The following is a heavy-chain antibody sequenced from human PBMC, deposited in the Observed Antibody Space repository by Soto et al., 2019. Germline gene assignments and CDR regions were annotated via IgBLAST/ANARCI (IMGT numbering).Heavy chain of an antibody. V-gene: IGHV1-8*01. D-gene: IGHD2-15*01. CDR3: ARGGDCSGGSCYSSYYYYYMDV. Sequence: QVQLVQSGAEVKKPWASVKVSCKASGYTFTSYDINWVRQATGQGLEWMGWMNPNSGNTGYAQKFQGRVTMTRNTSRSTAYMELSSLRSEDTAVYYCARGGDCSGGSCYSSYYYYYMDVWGKGTTVTVSS. J-gene: IGHJ6*03. CDR2: MNPNSGNT. CDR1: GYTFTSYD.